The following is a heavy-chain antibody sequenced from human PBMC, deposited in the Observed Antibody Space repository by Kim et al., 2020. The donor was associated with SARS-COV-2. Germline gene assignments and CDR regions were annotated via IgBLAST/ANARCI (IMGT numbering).Heavy chain of an antibody. D-gene: IGHD3-10*01. V-gene: IGHV1-3*01. CDR3: ARGEPSNHERWFGEPDDAFDI. J-gene: IGHJ3*02. CDR1: GYTFTSYA. CDR2: INAGNGNT. Sequence: ASVKVSCKASGYTFTSYAMHWVRQAPGQRLEWMGWINAGNGNTKYSQKFQGRVTITRDTSASTAYMELSSLRSEDTAVYYCARGEPSNHERWFGEPDDAFDIWGQGTMVTVSS.